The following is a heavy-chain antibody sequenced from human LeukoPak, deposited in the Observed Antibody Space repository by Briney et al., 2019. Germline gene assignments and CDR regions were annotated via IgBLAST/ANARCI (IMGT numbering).Heavy chain of an antibody. CDR3: ARGRERVVRAAPYYGMDV. D-gene: IGHD3-10*01. CDR1: GYTFTGYY. Sequence: ASVKVSCKASGYTFTGYYMHWVRQAPGQGLEWMGWINPNSGGTNYAQKFQGRVTMTRDTSISTAYMELSRLRSDDTAVYYCARGRERVVRAAPYYGMDVWGQGTTVTVSS. V-gene: IGHV1-2*02. J-gene: IGHJ6*02. CDR2: INPNSGGT.